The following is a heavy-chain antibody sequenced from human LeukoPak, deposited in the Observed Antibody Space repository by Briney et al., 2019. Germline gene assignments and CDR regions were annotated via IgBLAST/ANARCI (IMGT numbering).Heavy chain of an antibody. Sequence: GGSLRLSCAASGFTFSTYGMHWVRQAPGKGPEWVAVIWYDGGNKYYADSVKGRFTISRDNSKNTLYLQMNSLRAQDTAIYYWAGERGGYDYWGQGTLVTVSS. D-gene: IGHD3-16*01. CDR3: AGERGGYDY. V-gene: IGHV3-33*01. CDR1: GFTFSTYG. CDR2: IWYDGGNK. J-gene: IGHJ4*02.